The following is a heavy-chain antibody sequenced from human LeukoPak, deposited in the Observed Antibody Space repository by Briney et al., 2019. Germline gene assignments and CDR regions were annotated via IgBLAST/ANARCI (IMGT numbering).Heavy chain of an antibody. D-gene: IGHD6-19*01. CDR2: INPNSGGT. V-gene: IGHV1-2*02. CDR3: ARGGPSIAVAGSGGDY. J-gene: IGHJ4*02. Sequence: ASVKVSCKASGYTFTGYYMHWVRQAPGQRLGWMGWINPNSGGTDCAQKFQGRVTMTRDTSISTAYMELSRLRSDDTAVYYCARGGPSIAVAGSGGDYWGQGTLVTVSS. CDR1: GYTFTGYY.